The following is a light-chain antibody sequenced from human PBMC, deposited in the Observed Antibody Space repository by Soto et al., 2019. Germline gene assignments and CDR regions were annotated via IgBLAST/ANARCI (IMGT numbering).Light chain of an antibody. CDR1: QSVLYSSNNKNY. Sequence: DIVMTQSPDSLAVSLGERATINCKSSQSVLYSSNNKNYLAWYQQKPGQPPKLLIYWASTRESGVPDRFSGSGYGTDFTLTISSLQAEDVAVYYCHQYYSTGAFGPGTKVDIK. J-gene: IGKJ3*01. V-gene: IGKV4-1*01. CDR2: WAS. CDR3: HQYYSTGA.